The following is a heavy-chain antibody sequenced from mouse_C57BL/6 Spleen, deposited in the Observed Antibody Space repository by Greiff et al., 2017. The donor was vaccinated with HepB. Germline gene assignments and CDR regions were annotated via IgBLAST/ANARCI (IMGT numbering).Heavy chain of an antibody. V-gene: IGHV1-15*01. CDR1: GYTFTDYE. J-gene: IGHJ2*01. CDR2: IDPETGGT. CDR3: TRGSTTPFDY. Sequence: QVQLKESGAELVRPGASVTLSCKASGYTFTDYEMHWVKQTPVHGLEWIGAIDPETGGTAYNQKFKGKAILTADKSSSTAYMELRSLTSEDSAVYYCTRGSTTPFDYWGQGTTLTVSS. D-gene: IGHD1-1*01.